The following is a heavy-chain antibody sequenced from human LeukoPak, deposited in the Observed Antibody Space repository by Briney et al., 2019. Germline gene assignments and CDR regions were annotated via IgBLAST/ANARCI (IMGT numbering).Heavy chain of an antibody. CDR2: INQDGSEK. Sequence: GGSLRLSCQASGFPFSTFPMSWVRQAPGKGLEWVANINQDGSEKYFVDSVKGRFTISRDNAKNSLYLQMNSLRAEDTAVYYCARDRYNWNDWGQGTLVTVSS. CDR1: GFPFSTFP. J-gene: IGHJ4*02. D-gene: IGHD1-20*01. V-gene: IGHV3-7*01. CDR3: ARDRYNWND.